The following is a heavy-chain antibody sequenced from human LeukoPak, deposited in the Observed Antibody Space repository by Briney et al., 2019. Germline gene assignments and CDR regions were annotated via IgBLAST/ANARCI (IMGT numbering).Heavy chain of an antibody. V-gene: IGHV4-34*01. CDR3: ASRTDEYSGGSPRQANYYFDY. CDR2: INHSGST. J-gene: IGHJ4*02. D-gene: IGHD2-15*01. CDR1: GGSFSGYY. Sequence: SETLSLTCAVYGGSFSGYYWSWIRQPPGKGLEWIGEINHSGSTNYNPSLKSRVTISVDTSKNQFSLKLTSVTAADTAVYYCASRTDEYSGGSPRQANYYFDYWGQGTLVTVSS.